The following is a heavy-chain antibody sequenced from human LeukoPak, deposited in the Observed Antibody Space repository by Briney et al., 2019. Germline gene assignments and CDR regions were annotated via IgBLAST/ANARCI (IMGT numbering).Heavy chain of an antibody. CDR1: GFTFSNYA. J-gene: IGHJ4*02. D-gene: IGHD3-9*01. Sequence: GASLRLSCAASGFTFSNYAMSWVRQAPGKGLEWVSAVTGSGGNTYYADSVKGRFTISRDNSKNTVFLQMNSLRAEDTAVYYCAKWGDYDVLTGYYVSDYWGQGTLVTVSS. CDR2: VTGSGGNT. V-gene: IGHV3-23*01. CDR3: AKWGDYDVLTGYYVSDY.